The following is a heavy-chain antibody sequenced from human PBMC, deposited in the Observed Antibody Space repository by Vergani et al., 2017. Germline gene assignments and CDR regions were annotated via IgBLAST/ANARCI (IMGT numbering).Heavy chain of an antibody. CDR2: INPNSGGT. J-gene: IGHJ5*02. D-gene: IGHD3-10*01. CDR3: ARQTVADYYGSGSYLSGGWFDP. V-gene: IGHV1-2*02. Sequence: QVQLVQSGAEVKKPGASVKVSCKASGYTFTGYYMHWVRQAPGQGLEWMGWINPNSGGTNYAQKFQGRVTMTRDTSISTAYMELSTLRSDDTAVYYCARQTVADYYGSGSYLSGGWFDPWGQGTLVTVSS. CDR1: GYTFTGYY.